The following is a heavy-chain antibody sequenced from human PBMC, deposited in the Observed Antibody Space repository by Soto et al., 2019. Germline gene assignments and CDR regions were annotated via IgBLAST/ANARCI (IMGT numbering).Heavy chain of an antibody. D-gene: IGHD2-2*01. J-gene: IGHJ4*02. V-gene: IGHV4-34*01. CDR3: GRGVVVPAARDCYLDY. CDR2: IKHSGST. CDR1: GGSFGGYY. Sequence: SETLSPTCAVYGGSFGGYYWSWIRQPPGKGLEWIGEIKHSGSTTYNPSLKSQVTISVAMSKNQFSLKLSPVTAAATAVYSCGRGVVVPAARDCYLDYWGQGTLVTVSS.